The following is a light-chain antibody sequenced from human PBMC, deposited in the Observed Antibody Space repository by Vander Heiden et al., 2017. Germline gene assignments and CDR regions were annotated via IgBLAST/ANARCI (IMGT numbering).Light chain of an antibody. Sequence: DIQMTQAPSPFSAPGGDRVTITCRASHGISNYLAWYQQKPGQVPKLLIYAASTRPSGVPYRFSGSGSGTDFTLTISSLQPEDVATYYCQKYNSAPQTFGQGTKVEIK. CDR2: AAS. CDR3: QKYNSAPQT. V-gene: IGKV1-27*01. CDR1: HGISNY. J-gene: IGKJ1*01.